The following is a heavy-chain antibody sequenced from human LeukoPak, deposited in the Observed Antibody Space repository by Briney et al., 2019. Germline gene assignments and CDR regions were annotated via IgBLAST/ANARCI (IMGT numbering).Heavy chain of an antibody. J-gene: IGHJ6*04. V-gene: IGHV1-69*13. Sequence: SVNVSCKASGGTFSSYAISWVRQAPGQGLEWMGGIIPIFGTANYAQKFQGRVTITADESTSTAYMELSSLRSEDTAVYYCASREDAAAPGFYGMDVWGKGTTVTVSS. CDR1: GGTFSSYA. D-gene: IGHD6-13*01. CDR3: ASREDAAAPGFYGMDV. CDR2: IIPIFGTA.